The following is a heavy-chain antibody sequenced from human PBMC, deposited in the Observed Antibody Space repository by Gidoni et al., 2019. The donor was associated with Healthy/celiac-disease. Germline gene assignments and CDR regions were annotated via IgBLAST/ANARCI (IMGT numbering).Heavy chain of an antibody. CDR2: IYYSGST. J-gene: IGHJ6*02. CDR3: AVVAATGAYYYYGMDV. D-gene: IGHD2-15*01. CDR1: GGPISSSSYY. V-gene: IGHV4-39*01. Sequence: QLQLQESGPGLVKPSETLSLTCTVSGGPISSSSYYWGWIRQPPGKGLEWIGSIYYSGSTYYNPSLKSRVTISVDTSKNQFSLKLSSVTAADTAVYYCAVVAATGAYYYYGMDVWGQGTTVTVSS.